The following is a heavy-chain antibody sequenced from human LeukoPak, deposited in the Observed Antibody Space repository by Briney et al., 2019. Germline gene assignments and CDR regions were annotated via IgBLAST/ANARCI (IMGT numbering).Heavy chain of an antibody. CDR2: ISGSGGST. V-gene: IGHV3-23*01. J-gene: IGHJ5*02. D-gene: IGHD2-2*01. Sequence: AGGSLRLSCAASGFTFSSYAMSWVRQAPGKGLEGVSAISGSGGSTYYADSVKGRFTISRDNSKNTLYLQMNSLRAEDTAVYYCAKEERYCSSTSCPVWFDPWGQGTLVTVSS. CDR1: GFTFSSYA. CDR3: AKEERYCSSTSCPVWFDP.